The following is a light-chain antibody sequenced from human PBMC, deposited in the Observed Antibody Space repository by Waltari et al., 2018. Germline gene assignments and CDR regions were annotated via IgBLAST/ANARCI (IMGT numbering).Light chain of an antibody. CDR3: QQRSNWLLT. Sequence: EIVLTQSPATLSFSPGERVTLSCRASQRVRSYLAWYQQKPGQAPRLLIYGASNRATGIPARFSGSGSGTDFTLTISSLEPEDFAVYYCQQRSNWLLTFGGGTKVEIK. J-gene: IGKJ4*01. CDR2: GAS. CDR1: QRVRSY. V-gene: IGKV3-11*01.